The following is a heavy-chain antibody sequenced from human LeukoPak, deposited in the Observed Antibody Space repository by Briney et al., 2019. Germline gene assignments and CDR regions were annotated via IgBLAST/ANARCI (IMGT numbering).Heavy chain of an antibody. Sequence: GGSLRLSCAASGFTFSSYSMNWVRQAPGKGLEWVSSISSSSSYIYYADSVKGRFTISRDNAKNSLYLQMNSLRAEDTALYYCAKDRGYYGSGSFALGVWGKGTTVTVSS. CDR2: ISSSSSYI. V-gene: IGHV3-21*04. CDR3: AKDRGYYGSGSFALGV. D-gene: IGHD3-10*01. J-gene: IGHJ6*04. CDR1: GFTFSSYS.